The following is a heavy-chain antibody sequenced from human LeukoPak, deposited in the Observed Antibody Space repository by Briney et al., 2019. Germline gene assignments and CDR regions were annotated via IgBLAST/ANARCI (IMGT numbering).Heavy chain of an antibody. CDR3: TREWFGELTVDY. Sequence: GGSLRLSCSASGFTFSSYWMSWVRQAPGKGLEWVGFIRSKAYGGTTEYAASVKGRFTISRDDSKSIAYLQMNSPKTEDTAVYYCTREWFGELTVDYWGQGTLVTVSS. J-gene: IGHJ4*02. V-gene: IGHV3-49*04. CDR2: IRSKAYGGTT. CDR1: GFTFSSYW. D-gene: IGHD3-10*01.